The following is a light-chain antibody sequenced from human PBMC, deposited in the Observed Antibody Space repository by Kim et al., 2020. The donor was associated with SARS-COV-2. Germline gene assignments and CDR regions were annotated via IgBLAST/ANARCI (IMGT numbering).Light chain of an antibody. CDR1: QHIKRF. CDR3: QQHDNLPMT. V-gene: IGKV1-33*01. Sequence: ASVRDRVTITCLASQHIKRFINWYQQTPGKAPKLLIYDASNLETGVPSRFSGSGSGTDFTFTISSLQPEDIATYYCQQHDNLPMTFGEGTRLEIK. J-gene: IGKJ5*01. CDR2: DAS.